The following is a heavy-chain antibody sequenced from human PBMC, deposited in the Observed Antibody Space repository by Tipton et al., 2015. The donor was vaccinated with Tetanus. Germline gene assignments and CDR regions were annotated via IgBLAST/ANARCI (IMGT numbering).Heavy chain of an antibody. D-gene: IGHD3-16*01. CDR3: AKGLFWGSHYYFEY. J-gene: IGHJ4*02. CDR2: ISGGGASS. CDR1: GFPFSSFT. V-gene: IGHV3-23*01. Sequence: GSLRLSCVASGFPFSSFTMSWVRQTPEKGLEWVSSISGGGASSYYADSVKGRFTISRDNSANTVFLQMNSLRADDSALYYCAKGLFWGSHYYFEYWGQGTRVTVSS.